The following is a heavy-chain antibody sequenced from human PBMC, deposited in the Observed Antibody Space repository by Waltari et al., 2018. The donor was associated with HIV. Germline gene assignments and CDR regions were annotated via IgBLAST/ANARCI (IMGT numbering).Heavy chain of an antibody. J-gene: IGHJ3*02. CDR2: INSEGGST. CDR3: ARLGYVWGSYRSPRAFDI. CDR1: GFTFSSYW. V-gene: IGHV3-74*01. Sequence: EVQLVESGGGLVQPGGSLRLSCAASGFTFSSYWMHWVRQAPGKGLVWVSRINSEGGSTSYADSLKGRFTISRDNAKNTLYLQMNSLRAEDTAVYYCARLGYVWGSYRSPRAFDIWGQGTMVTVSS. D-gene: IGHD3-16*02.